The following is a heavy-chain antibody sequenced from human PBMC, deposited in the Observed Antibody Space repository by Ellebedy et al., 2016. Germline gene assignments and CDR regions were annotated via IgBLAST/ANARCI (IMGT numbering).Heavy chain of an antibody. V-gene: IGHV3-21*01. Sequence: GGSLRLSXTASGFTFGSSTMTWVRQTPGKGPEFVSSIGPTGSDILYADSVKGRFTISRDNAKDSMFLQMNSLRVEDTAVYYCAGDFNWVDYWGQGTLVTVSS. CDR1: GFTFGSST. CDR2: IGPTGSDI. J-gene: IGHJ4*02. D-gene: IGHD7-27*01. CDR3: AGDFNWVDY.